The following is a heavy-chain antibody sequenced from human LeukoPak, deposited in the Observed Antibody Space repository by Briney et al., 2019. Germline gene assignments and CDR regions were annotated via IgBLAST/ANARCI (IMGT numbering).Heavy chain of an antibody. CDR2: IYSGGIT. CDR1: GFLVFSDY. Sequence: PGGSLRLSCAASGFLVFSDYISWVRQAPGKGLECVSVIYSGGITYYADSVKGRFIISRDNPKNTVYLRMSSLRAEDTAVYYCARGSEWEPIDYWGQGTLVTVSS. CDR3: ARGSEWEPIDY. V-gene: IGHV3-66*02. D-gene: IGHD1-26*01. J-gene: IGHJ4*02.